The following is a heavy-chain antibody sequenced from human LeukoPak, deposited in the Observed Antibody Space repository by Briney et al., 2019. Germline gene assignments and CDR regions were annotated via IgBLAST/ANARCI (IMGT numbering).Heavy chain of an antibody. CDR2: IHYSGRI. J-gene: IGHJ5*02. V-gene: IGHV4-59*11. CDR1: GGSISSQY. CDR3: ARYGSGSYNRDMWFDP. Sequence: SETLSLTCTVSGGSISSQYWSWIRQPPGKGLEWIGYIHYSGRINYNPSLKSRVTISVDTSKNQFSVKLSSVTAADTAVYYCARYGSGSYNRDMWFDPWGQGTLVTVSS. D-gene: IGHD3-10*01.